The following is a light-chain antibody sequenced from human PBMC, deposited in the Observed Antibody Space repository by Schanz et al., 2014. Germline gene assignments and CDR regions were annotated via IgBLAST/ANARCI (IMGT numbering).Light chain of an antibody. CDR2: SSF. V-gene: IGKV1-39*01. CDR1: QSIGIY. J-gene: IGKJ1*01. CDR3: QHTYSPTWT. Sequence: DIPMTQSPSSLSASVGDRVTITCRASQSIGIYLNWYQQRPGKAPRLLIYSSFTLQSGVPSRFSGSGSGTVFTLAISSLQPEDFATYYCQHTYSPTWTFGQGTKVESK.